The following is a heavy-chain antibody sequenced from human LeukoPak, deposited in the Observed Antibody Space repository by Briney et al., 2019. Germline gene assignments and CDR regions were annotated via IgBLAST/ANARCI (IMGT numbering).Heavy chain of an antibody. D-gene: IGHD3-22*01. V-gene: IGHV4-38-2*01. Sequence: PSETLSLTCAVSGYSISSGYYWGWIRQPPGKGLEWSGSIYHSGSTYYNPSLKSRVTISVDTSKNQFSLKLSSVTAADTAVYYCARVDYYDSSGYYRKGLDYWGQGTLVTVSS. CDR2: IYHSGST. CDR1: GYSISSGYY. CDR3: ARVDYYDSSGYYRKGLDY. J-gene: IGHJ4*02.